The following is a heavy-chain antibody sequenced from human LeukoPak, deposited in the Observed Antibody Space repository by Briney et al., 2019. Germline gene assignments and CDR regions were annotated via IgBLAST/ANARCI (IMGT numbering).Heavy chain of an antibody. CDR3: ARGLHSDIVVVPVRAPAA. J-gene: IGHJ5*02. V-gene: IGHV3-48*01. D-gene: IGHD2-2*01. CDR2: ISSSSSTI. Sequence: TGGSLRLSCAASGFTFSSYSMNWVRQAPGKGLEWVSYISSSSSTIYYADSVKGRFTISRDNAKNSLYLQMNSLRAEDTAVYYCARGLHSDIVVVPVRAPAAWGQGTLVTVSS. CDR1: GFTFSSYS.